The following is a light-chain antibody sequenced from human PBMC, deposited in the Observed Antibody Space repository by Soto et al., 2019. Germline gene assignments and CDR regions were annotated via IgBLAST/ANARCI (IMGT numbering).Light chain of an antibody. V-gene: IGKV1-9*01. J-gene: IGKJ3*01. CDR2: AAS. CDR3: QQYYSYPRT. Sequence: IQLTQSPSSLSASVGDRVTITCRASQGLNTNLAWYQQKPGKAPKLLIYAASTLQSGVPSRFSGSGSGTDFTLTISCLQSEDFATYYCQQYYSYPRTFGPGTKVDIK. CDR1: QGLNTN.